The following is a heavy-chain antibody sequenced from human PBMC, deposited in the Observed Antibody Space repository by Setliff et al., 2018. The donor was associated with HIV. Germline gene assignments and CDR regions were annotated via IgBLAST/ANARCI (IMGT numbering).Heavy chain of an antibody. CDR1: GFTFSNAY. CDR3: ASDRVDGSENYYNAFDI. CDR2: IKTKTDGETT. V-gene: IGHV3-15*01. D-gene: IGHD3-10*01. J-gene: IGHJ3*02. Sequence: GGSLRLSCAASGFTFSNAYMTWVRQAPGKGLEWVGQIKTKTDGETTDYAAPVKGRFTISRDDSENTLYLQMNSLKTEDTAEYYCASDRVDGSENYYNAFDIWGQGTMVTVSS.